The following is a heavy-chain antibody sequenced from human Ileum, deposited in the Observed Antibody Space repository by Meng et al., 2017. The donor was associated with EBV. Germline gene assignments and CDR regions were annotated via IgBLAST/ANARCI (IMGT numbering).Heavy chain of an antibody. Sequence: QVQRQESGPGLVQPSQSLSLSCVISGDSVSSEKTAWNWIRQSPSRGLEWLGRTYRRSRWYYDYALSVKSRINISPDTSKNQVSLQLNSVTDEDTGIYYCATSRIAKFDRWGQGTLVTVSS. CDR1: GDSVSSEKTA. CDR2: TYRRSRWYY. J-gene: IGHJ5*02. CDR3: ATSRIAKFDR. V-gene: IGHV6-1*01.